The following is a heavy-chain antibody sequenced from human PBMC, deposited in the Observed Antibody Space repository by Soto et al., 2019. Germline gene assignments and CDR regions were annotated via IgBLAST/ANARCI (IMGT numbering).Heavy chain of an antibody. CDR2: IYHSGST. CDR3: ASSGSQSDAFDI. V-gene: IGHV4-30-2*01. D-gene: IGHD3-22*01. J-gene: IGHJ3*02. CDR1: GVSFSSADYT. Sequence: SDTLSLTFAVSGVSFSSADYTSGWFRQPQGKGLEWIGYIYHSGSTYYNPSLKSRFTISVDRSKNQFSLKLSSVSAADTAVYYCASSGSQSDAFDIWGQGTMVT.